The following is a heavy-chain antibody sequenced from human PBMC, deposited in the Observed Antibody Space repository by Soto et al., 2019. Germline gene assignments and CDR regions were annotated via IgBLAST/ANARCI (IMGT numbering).Heavy chain of an antibody. J-gene: IGHJ5*02. CDR3: ARESHCSGGSCYSMGFDP. Sequence: ASVKVSCKASGYTFTSYAMHWVRQAPGQRLEWMGWINAGNGNTKYSQKFQGRVTITRDTSASTAYMELSSLRSEDTAVYYCARESHCSGGSCYSMGFDPWGQGTLVTVS. CDR2: INAGNGNT. CDR1: GYTFTSYA. V-gene: IGHV1-3*01. D-gene: IGHD2-15*01.